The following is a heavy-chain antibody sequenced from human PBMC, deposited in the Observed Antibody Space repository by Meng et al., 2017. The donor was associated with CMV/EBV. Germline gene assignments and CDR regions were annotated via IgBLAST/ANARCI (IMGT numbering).Heavy chain of an antibody. J-gene: IGHJ4*02. CDR2: MYPRDSDI. Sequence: GGSLRLSCKGSGYSFTSYWIGWVRQMPGKGLEWMGIMYPRDSDIRYSPSFQGQVTISADKSISTAYLQWSTLKASDTAIYYCARPTVVGGRPRTFDYWGQGTLVTVSS. V-gene: IGHV5-51*01. CDR1: GYSFTSYW. CDR3: ARPTVVGGRPRTFDY. D-gene: IGHD3-16*01.